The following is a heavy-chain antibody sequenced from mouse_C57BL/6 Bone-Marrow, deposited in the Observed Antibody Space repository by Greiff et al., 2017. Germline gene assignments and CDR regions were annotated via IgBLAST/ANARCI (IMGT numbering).Heavy chain of an antibody. CDR3: ARALLPPCAY. D-gene: IGHD2-1*01. V-gene: IGHV5-4*03. CDR1: GFTFSSYA. Sequence: DVMLVESGGGLVKPGGSLTLSCAASGFTFSSYAMSWVRQTPEKRLEWVATISDGGSYTYSPDNVKGRFTISRDNAKNNLYLQMSHLKSEDTAMYYCARALLPPCAYWGQGTLVTGSA. J-gene: IGHJ3*01. CDR2: ISDGGSYT.